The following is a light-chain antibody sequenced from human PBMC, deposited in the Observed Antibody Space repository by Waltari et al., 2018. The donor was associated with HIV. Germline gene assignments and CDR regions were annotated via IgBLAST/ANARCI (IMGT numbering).Light chain of an antibody. CDR1: SSDVGGYKY. J-gene: IGLJ1*01. Sequence: QSALTQPASVSGSPGQSIIISCTGTSSDVGGYKYVSWYQQHPGKAPKLMICDVSKRPAGGSTRFLGFKAGKPASLTLFWLQAWGEADYYCSSYTSSSTYVFGTGTGGTGL. CDR3: SSYTSSSTYV. V-gene: IGLV2-14*01. CDR2: DVS.